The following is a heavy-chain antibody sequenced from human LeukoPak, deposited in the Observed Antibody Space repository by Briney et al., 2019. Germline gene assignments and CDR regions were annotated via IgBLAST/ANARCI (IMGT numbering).Heavy chain of an antibody. CDR1: GYIFTGYY. CDR3: ARDRPPQLVRPFDY. V-gene: IGHV1-2*07. CDR2: INPNSGGT. Sequence: ASVKVSCKASGYIFTGYYMHWVRQASGQGLEWMGWINPNSGGTNYAHKFQGRVTMTRDTSISTAYMELSRLRSDDTAVYYCARDRPPQLVRPFDYWGQGTLVTVSS. J-gene: IGHJ4*02. D-gene: IGHD6-13*01.